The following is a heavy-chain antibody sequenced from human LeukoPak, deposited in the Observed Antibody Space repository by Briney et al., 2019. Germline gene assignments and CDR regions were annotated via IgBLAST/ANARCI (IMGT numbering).Heavy chain of an antibody. CDR2: IRGSGGTP. CDR3: AKAVGYSGYQSFDY. J-gene: IGHJ4*02. D-gene: IGHD5-12*01. V-gene: IGHV3-23*01. CDR1: GFTFSNYA. Sequence: GGSLRLSCAASGFTFSNYAMAWVRQAPGKGLEWVSGIRGSGGTPYYADSVKGRFTISRDNSKNTLYLQMNSLRAEDTAAYYCAKAVGYSGYQSFDYWGQGTLVTVPS.